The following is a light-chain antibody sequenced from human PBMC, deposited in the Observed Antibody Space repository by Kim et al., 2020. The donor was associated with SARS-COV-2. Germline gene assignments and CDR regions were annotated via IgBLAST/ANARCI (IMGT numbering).Light chain of an antibody. CDR1: SSDVGAYNY. Sequence: GQSVTISCAGTSSDVGAYNYVSWYQQHPGKAPNLMIYDVTNRPSGVSNRFSGSKSGNTASLSISGLQAEDEADYYCSSYSSSSPHVFGTGTKVTVL. J-gene: IGLJ1*01. V-gene: IGLV2-14*03. CDR3: SSYSSSSPHV. CDR2: DVT.